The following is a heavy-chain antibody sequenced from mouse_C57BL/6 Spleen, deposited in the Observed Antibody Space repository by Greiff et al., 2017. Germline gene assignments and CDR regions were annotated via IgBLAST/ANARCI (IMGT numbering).Heavy chain of an antibody. J-gene: IGHJ2*01. CDR2: ISSGSSTI. Sequence: EVQVVESGGGLVKPGGSLKLSCAASGFTFSDYGMHWVRQAPEKGLEWVAYISSGSSTIYYADTVKGRCTISRDNAKNTLFLQMTSLRSEDTAMYYCARRTRDGYYYFDYWGQGTTLTVSS. V-gene: IGHV5-17*01. CDR3: ARRTRDGYYYFDY. CDR1: GFTFSDYG. D-gene: IGHD2-3*01.